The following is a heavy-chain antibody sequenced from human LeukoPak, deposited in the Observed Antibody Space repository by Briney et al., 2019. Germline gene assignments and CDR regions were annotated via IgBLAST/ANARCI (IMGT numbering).Heavy chain of an antibody. Sequence: GGSLRLSCAASGFTFRCYWMRWARRAPGRGVEWVANIKREGCEKYYVVSVKGGFTISRDKAKNSLYLQMNSLRAEDTAVYYCARDCPSIAARPTDWYFDLWGRGTLVTVSS. V-gene: IGHV3-7*01. D-gene: IGHD6-6*01. CDR1: GFTFRCYW. CDR3: ARDCPSIAARPTDWYFDL. CDR2: IKREGCEK. J-gene: IGHJ2*01.